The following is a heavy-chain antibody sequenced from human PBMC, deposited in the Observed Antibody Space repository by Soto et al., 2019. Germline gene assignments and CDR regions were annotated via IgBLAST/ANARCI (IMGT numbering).Heavy chain of an antibody. D-gene: IGHD2-2*01. Sequence: GGSLRLSCAASGFTFSSYAMSWVRPAPGKGLEWVSAISGSGGSTYYADSVKGRFTISRDNSKNTLYLQMNSLRAEDTAVYYCAKVMSYIVVVPAAIDYWGQGTLVTVSS. CDR1: GFTFSSYA. J-gene: IGHJ4*02. V-gene: IGHV3-23*01. CDR3: AKVMSYIVVVPAAIDY. CDR2: ISGSGGST.